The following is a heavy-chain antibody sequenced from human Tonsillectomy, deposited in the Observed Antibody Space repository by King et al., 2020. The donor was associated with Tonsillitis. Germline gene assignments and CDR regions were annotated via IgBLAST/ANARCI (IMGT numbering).Heavy chain of an antibody. CDR2: IFFTGST. Sequence: QLQESGPGLVKPSETLSLTCTVSGGSISTYSWTWIRQPPGKGLEWIGYIFFTGSTNYNPSLKSRVTISVDTSKNQFSLRLNSVTAADTAVYFWARWQRQAYFDFWGRGTLVTVSS. CDR1: GGSISTYS. J-gene: IGHJ4*02. CDR3: ARWQRQAYFDF. V-gene: IGHV4-59*08. D-gene: IGHD6-25*01.